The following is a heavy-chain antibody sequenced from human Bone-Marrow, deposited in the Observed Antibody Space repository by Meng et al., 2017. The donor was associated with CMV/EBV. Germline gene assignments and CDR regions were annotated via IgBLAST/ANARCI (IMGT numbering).Heavy chain of an antibody. D-gene: IGHD2-2*01. CDR2: IDWDDDK. CDR3: ARTAAGYCTGTSCYLYYYVMDV. CDR1: GFSLSTGGMC. Sequence: SGPTLVKPTQTLTLTCTFSGFSLSTGGMCLNWVRQPPGKALEWLALIDWDDDKYYSTSLKTRLTISKDTSRNQVVLTMTNVDPVDTATYYCARTAAGYCTGTSCYLYYYVMDVWGQGTTVTVSS. V-gene: IGHV2-70*20. J-gene: IGHJ6*02.